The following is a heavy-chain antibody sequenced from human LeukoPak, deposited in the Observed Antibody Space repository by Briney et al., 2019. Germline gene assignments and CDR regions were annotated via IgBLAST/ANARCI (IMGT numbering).Heavy chain of an antibody. D-gene: IGHD2/OR15-2a*01. CDR2: IRSKAYGGTT. CDR1: GFTFGDYG. J-gene: IGHJ4*02. V-gene: IGHV3-49*04. Sequence: GGSLRLSCTASGFTFGDYGMSWVRQAPGKGREWVGFIRSKAYGGTTEYAASVKGRFTISRDDSKSIAYLQMNSLKTEDTAVYYCTRNLSTHDYWGQGTLVTVSS. CDR3: TRNLSTHDY.